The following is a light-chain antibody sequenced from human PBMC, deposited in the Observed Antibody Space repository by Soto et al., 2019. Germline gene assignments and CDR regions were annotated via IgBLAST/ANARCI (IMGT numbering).Light chain of an antibody. CDR1: SSDVGTYNY. Sequence: QSALTQPASVSGSPGQSITISCTGTSSDVGTYNYVSWYQQHPGKAPKLIIYDVSNRPSGVSNRFSGSKSGNTASLTISGLQADDDADYYCSSYTSSSTIYVFATGTKLTVL. V-gene: IGLV2-14*01. J-gene: IGLJ1*01. CDR3: SSYTSSSTIYV. CDR2: DVS.